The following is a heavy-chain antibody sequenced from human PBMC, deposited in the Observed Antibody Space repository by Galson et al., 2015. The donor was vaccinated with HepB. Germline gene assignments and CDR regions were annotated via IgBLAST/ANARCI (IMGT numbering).Heavy chain of an antibody. CDR1: GFTFSSYW. V-gene: IGHV3-74*01. D-gene: IGHD2-15*01. J-gene: IGHJ4*02. Sequence: SLRLSCAASGFTFSSYWMHWVRQAPGKGLVWVSRINSDGSSTSYADSVKGRFTISRDNAKNTLYLQMNSLRAEDTAVYYCVRGVTVAATTPLDYWGQGTLVTVSS. CDR2: INSDGSST. CDR3: VRGVTVAATTPLDY.